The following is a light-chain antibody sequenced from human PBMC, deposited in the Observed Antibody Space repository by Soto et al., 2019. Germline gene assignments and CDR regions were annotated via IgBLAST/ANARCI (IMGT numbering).Light chain of an antibody. CDR2: GAS. J-gene: IGKJ1*01. V-gene: IGKV3-15*01. Sequence: MTQSPATLSLSPGERATLSCRTSQSVSSDLAWYQQKPGQAPRLPIYGASTRATGIPARSSGSGSGTEFTLTISSLQSEDFAVYYCQQYNNWPRTFGQGTKVDIK. CDR1: QSVSSD. CDR3: QQYNNWPRT.